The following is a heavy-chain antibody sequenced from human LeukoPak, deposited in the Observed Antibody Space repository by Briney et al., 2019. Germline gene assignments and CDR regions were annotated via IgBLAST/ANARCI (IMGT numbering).Heavy chain of an antibody. CDR2: ISGGSEDT. CDR1: GFTFGSCE. V-gene: IGHV3-23*01. J-gene: IGHJ6*02. CDR3: ARTIAQYSNSWLYFYYGLDV. Sequence: GGSLRLSCAASGFTFGSCEMYWVRQAPGKGLEWVSSISGGSEDTYYADSVKGRFTISRDNSKSTLYLQMNSLRAEDTAVYYCARTIAQYSNSWLYFYYGLDVWGQGTTVTVSS. D-gene: IGHD6-13*01.